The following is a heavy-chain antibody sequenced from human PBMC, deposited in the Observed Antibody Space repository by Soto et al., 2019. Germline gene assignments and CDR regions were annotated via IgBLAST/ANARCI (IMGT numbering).Heavy chain of an antibody. CDR1: GFTFSSYS. CDR3: ARDPGYARGYYYYGMDV. CDR2: ISSSSSYI. D-gene: IGHD5-12*01. Sequence: GGSLRLSCAASGFTFSSYSMNWVRQAPGKGLEWVSSISSSSSYIYYADSVKGRFTISRDNARNSLYLQMNSLRAEDTAVYYCARDPGYARGYYYYGMDVWGQGTTVTVSS. J-gene: IGHJ6*02. V-gene: IGHV3-21*01.